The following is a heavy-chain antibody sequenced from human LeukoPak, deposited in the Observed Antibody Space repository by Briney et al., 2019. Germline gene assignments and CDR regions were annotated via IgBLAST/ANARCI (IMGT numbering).Heavy chain of an antibody. V-gene: IGHV4-59*12. J-gene: IGHJ6*02. Sequence: SETLSLTCTVSGGSIINYYWSWIRQPPGKGLEWIGYIYYSGSTNYSPSLKSRVTISVDTSKNQFSLKLSSVTAADTAVYYCARDGGHIVVVTAIPYYYYGMDVWGQGTTVTVSS. D-gene: IGHD2-21*02. CDR2: IYYSGST. CDR3: ARDGGHIVVVTAIPYYYYGMDV. CDR1: GGSIINYY.